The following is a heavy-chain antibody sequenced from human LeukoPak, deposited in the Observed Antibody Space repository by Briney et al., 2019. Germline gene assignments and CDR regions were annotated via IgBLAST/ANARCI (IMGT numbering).Heavy chain of an antibody. Sequence: GGSLRLSCAASGFTFSSSSMSWVRQAPGKGLEWVSALTGSGGSTYYADSVKGRFTTSRDNSKKTLFLQMNSLRAEDTAVYYCAKDLAPAAYWGQGTLVTVSS. CDR1: GFTFSSSS. CDR2: LTGSGGST. D-gene: IGHD2-2*01. CDR3: AKDLAPAAY. V-gene: IGHV3-23*01. J-gene: IGHJ4*02.